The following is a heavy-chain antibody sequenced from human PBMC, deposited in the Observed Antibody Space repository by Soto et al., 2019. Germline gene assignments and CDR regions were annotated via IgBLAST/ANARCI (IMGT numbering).Heavy chain of an antibody. CDR2: ISRTSDYI. J-gene: IGHJ3*02. CDR3: ARDYHLLTGYAFDI. Sequence: EVQLVESGGGLVKPGGSLRLSCAASGFTFSSYSMNWVRQAPGKGLEWVSSISRTSDYIYYTNSMKGRFTISRDNAKNSLYLQMNSLRDEDTAVYYCARDYHLLTGYAFDIWGQGTMVTVSS. CDR1: GFTFSSYS. V-gene: IGHV3-21*06. D-gene: IGHD3-9*01.